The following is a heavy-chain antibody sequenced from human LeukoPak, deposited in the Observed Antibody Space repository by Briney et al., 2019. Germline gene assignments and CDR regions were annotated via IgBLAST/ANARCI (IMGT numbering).Heavy chain of an antibody. CDR3: ASNSFDYYGSGSYSVDY. CDR2: VNHSGST. D-gene: IGHD3-10*01. Sequence: SETLSLTSAVHGGSFSGYYWSWIRQPPGKGLEWSGEVNHSGSTNYNPYLKSGVTISVDTSKNQFSLKLSSVTAADTAVYYCASNSFDYYGSGSYSVDYWGQGTLVTVSS. V-gene: IGHV4-34*01. J-gene: IGHJ4*02. CDR1: GGSFSGYY.